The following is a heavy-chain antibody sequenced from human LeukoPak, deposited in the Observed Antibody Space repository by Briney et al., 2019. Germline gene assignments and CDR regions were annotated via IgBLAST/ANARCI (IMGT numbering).Heavy chain of an antibody. D-gene: IGHD1-7*01. V-gene: IGHV1-2*02. CDR3: AREESNWNYYYFDF. J-gene: IGHJ4*02. CDR2: IKPENGRT. CDR1: GYTFTGYY. Sequence: GASVEVSCKASGYTFTGYYIHWVRQAPGQGLEWMGWIKPENGRTNYAQQFPGRVILSRDTSISTVYMEVLRLASDDTAVYYCAREESNWNYYYFDFWGQGSLVTVSS.